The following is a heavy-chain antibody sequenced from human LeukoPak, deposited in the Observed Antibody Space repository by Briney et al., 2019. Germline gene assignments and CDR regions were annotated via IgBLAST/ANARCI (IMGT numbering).Heavy chain of an antibody. CDR2: IYYSGST. V-gene: IGHV4-39*07. CDR3: ARDQSGWAFHI. D-gene: IGHD6-19*01. Sequence: PSETLSLTCTVSGGSISSSSYYWGWIRQPPGKGLEWIGSIYYSGSTYYNPSLKSRVTISVDTSKNQFSLKLSSVTAADTAVYYCARDQSGWAFHIWGQGTMVTVSS. CDR1: GGSISSSSYY. J-gene: IGHJ3*02.